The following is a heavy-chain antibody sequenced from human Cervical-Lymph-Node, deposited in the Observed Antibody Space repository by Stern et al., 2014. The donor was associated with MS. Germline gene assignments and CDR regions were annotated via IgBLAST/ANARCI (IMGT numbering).Heavy chain of an antibody. J-gene: IGHJ4*02. D-gene: IGHD5-12*01. CDR3: VRKGGNGYDHFDY. V-gene: IGHV1-3*01. Sequence: QVQLVQSGAEVKKPGASVKVSCKASGYTFLSYAMHWVRQAPGQRLEWMGWINGGNGNTKDSQKCQGRVTITRDTSASTAYMELSSLRSEDTAVYYCVRKGGNGYDHFDYWGQGTLVTVSS. CDR2: INGGNGNT. CDR1: GYTFLSYA.